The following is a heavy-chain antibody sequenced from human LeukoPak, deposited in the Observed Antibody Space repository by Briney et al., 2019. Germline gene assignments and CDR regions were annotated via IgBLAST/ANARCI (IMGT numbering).Heavy chain of an antibody. D-gene: IGHD3-10*01. J-gene: IGHJ6*02. V-gene: IGHV1-2*02. CDR1: GYTFTGYY. CDR2: INPNSGGT. CDR3: ARRYGFRDYYYYGMGV. Sequence: ASVKVSCKASGYTFTGYYMHWVRQAPGQGLEWMGWINPNSGGTNYAQKFQGRVTMTRDTSISTAYMELSRLRSDDTAVYYCARRYGFRDYYYYGMGVWGQGTTVTVSS.